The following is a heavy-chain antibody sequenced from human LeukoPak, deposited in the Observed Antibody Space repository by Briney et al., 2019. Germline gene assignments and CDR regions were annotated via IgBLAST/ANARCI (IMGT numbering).Heavy chain of an antibody. CDR3: ARTIGWSGSHDY. Sequence: SVKVSCKASGGTFISYAISWVRQAPGQGLEWMGGIIPIFGTANYAQKFQGRVTITADESTSTAYMELSSLRSEDTAVYYCARTIGWSGSHDYWGQGTLVTVSS. D-gene: IGHD1-26*01. CDR1: GGTFISYA. V-gene: IGHV1-69*13. CDR2: IIPIFGTA. J-gene: IGHJ4*02.